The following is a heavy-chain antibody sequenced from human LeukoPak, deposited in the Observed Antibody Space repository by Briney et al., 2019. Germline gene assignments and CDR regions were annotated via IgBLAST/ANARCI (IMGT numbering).Heavy chain of an antibody. CDR1: GFTFSSYG. CDR2: IRHDGSNK. D-gene: IGHD3-9*01. J-gene: IGHJ3*02. CDR3: AKDFLYYDILTGYRDSDAFDI. Sequence: GGSLRLSCAASGFTFSSYGMHWVRQAPGKGLEWVAFIRHDGSNKYYADSVKGRFTISRDNSKSTLYLQMNSLRSEDTAVYGCAKDFLYYDILTGYRDSDAFDIWGQGTMVTVSS. V-gene: IGHV3-30*02.